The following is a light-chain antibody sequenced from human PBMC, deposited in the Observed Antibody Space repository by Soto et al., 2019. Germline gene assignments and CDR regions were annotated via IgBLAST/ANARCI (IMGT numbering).Light chain of an antibody. Sequence: QSVLTQPPSVSGAPGQRVTISCTGGSANIGTGYDVHWYQQVPGTAPKLLIYGNNNRPSGIPDRFSGSKSDTSASLAIAGLQAEDEADYYCQSYDSGLSTYVFGTGTKFTV. CDR1: SANIGTGYD. J-gene: IGLJ1*01. V-gene: IGLV1-40*01. CDR2: GNN. CDR3: QSYDSGLSTYV.